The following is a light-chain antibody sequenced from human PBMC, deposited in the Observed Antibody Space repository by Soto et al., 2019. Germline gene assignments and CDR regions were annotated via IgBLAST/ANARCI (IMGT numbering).Light chain of an antibody. CDR2: LEGSGSY. CDR3: ETWDSNSVV. J-gene: IGLJ2*01. Sequence: QLVLTQLSSASASLGSSVKLTCTLSSGHNSYIIAWHQQQPGKAPRYLMKLEGSGSYNKGSGVPDRFSGSSSGADRYLTISNLQSEDEADYYCETWDSNSVVFGGGTKVTVL. V-gene: IGLV4-60*03. CDR1: SGHNSYI.